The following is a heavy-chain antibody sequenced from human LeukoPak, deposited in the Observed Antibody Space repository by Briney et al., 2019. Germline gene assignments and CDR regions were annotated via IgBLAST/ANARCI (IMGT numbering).Heavy chain of an antibody. CDR3: ARVRVAAMVRGVPYYMDV. D-gene: IGHD3-10*01. CDR2: INSSSSYI. CDR1: GFTFSSYS. Sequence: PGGSLRLSCAASGFTFSSYSMNWVRQAPGKGLEWVSSINSSSSYIYYADSVKGRFTISRDNAKNSLYLQMDSLRAEDTAVYYCARVRVAAMVRGVPYYMDVWGKGTTVTVSS. J-gene: IGHJ6*03. V-gene: IGHV3-21*01.